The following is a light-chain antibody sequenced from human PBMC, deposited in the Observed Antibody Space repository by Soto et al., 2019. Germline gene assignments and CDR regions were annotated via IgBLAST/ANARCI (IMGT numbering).Light chain of an antibody. Sequence: DIVLTQSPLSLPVTPGEPASISCRSSQSLLHSNGYNCLDWYLQKPGQSPQLLIYLGSNRASGVPDRLSGSGSGTDFTLEISRVEAEDVGVYYCMQALQTSYTFGQGTRLEIK. CDR3: MQALQTSYT. V-gene: IGKV2-28*01. CDR1: QSLLHSNGYNC. CDR2: LGS. J-gene: IGKJ2*01.